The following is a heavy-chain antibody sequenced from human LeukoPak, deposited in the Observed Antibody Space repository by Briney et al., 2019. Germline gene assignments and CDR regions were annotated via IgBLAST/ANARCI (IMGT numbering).Heavy chain of an antibody. CDR1: GFPFKSYY. V-gene: IGHV3-66*01. D-gene: IGHD6-19*01. Sequence: GGSLKLSCAASGFPFKSYYMNWVRQAPGKGLEWVSVIYSGGSTYYADSVKGRFTISRDNSKNTLYLQMNSLRAEDTAVYYCARDRRWLVRDYYYYGMDVWGQGTTVTVSS. CDR3: ARDRRWLVRDYYYYGMDV. CDR2: IYSGGST. J-gene: IGHJ6*02.